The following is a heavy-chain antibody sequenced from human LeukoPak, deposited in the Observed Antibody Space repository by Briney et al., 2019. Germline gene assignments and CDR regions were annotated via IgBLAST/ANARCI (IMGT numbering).Heavy chain of an antibody. CDR2: INPSSGGT. CDR1: GYTFTGHY. J-gene: IGHJ6*03. V-gene: IGHV1-2*02. Sequence: GASVKVSCKASGYTFTGHYMHWVRQAPGQGLEWMGWINPSSGGTNYAQKFQGRVTMTRDTSISTAYMELSRLRSDDTAVYYCASGGNPRDPSRAYYYYYYMDVWGKGTTVTISS. D-gene: IGHD4-23*01. CDR3: ASGGNPRDPSRAYYYYYYMDV.